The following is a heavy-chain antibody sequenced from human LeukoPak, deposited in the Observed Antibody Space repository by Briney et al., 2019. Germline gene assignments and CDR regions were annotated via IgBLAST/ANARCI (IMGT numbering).Heavy chain of an antibody. V-gene: IGHV4-59*12. CDR2: IYYSGST. D-gene: IGHD3-10*01. Sequence: SETLSLTCTVSGGSISSYYWSWIRQPPGKGLEWIGYIYYSGSTNYNPSLKSRVTISVDTSKNQFSLKLSSVTAADTAVYYCARVGGESTYFDYWGQGTLVTVSS. CDR1: GGSISSYY. J-gene: IGHJ4*02. CDR3: ARVGGESTYFDY.